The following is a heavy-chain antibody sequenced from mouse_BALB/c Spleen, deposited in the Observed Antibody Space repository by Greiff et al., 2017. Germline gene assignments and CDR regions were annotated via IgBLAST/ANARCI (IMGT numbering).Heavy chain of an antibody. CDR1: GYTFTNYW. V-gene: IGHV1-63*02. J-gene: IGHJ4*01. CDR2: IYPGGGYT. D-gene: IGHD2-10*02. CDR3: ARGGYGNYYAMDY. Sequence: VQLVESGAELVRPGTSVKISCKASGYTFTNYWLGWVKQRPGHGLEWIGDIYPGGGYTNYNEKFKGKATLTADTSSSTAYMQLSSLTSEDSAVYFCARGGYGNYYAMDYWGQGTSVTVSS.